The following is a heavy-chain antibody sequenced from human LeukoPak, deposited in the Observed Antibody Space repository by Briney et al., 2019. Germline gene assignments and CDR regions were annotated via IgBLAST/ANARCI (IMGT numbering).Heavy chain of an antibody. Sequence: GGSLRLSCAASGFTFSNYWMSWVRQAPGKGLEWVANIKQDGSEKQYVDSVKGRFTISRDNAKNSLYLQMNSLRAEDTAVYYCSRDGIFTGWGQGTLVTVSS. J-gene: IGHJ4*02. D-gene: IGHD3-3*01. CDR1: GFTFSNYW. CDR2: IKQDGSEK. V-gene: IGHV3-7*01. CDR3: SRDGIFTG.